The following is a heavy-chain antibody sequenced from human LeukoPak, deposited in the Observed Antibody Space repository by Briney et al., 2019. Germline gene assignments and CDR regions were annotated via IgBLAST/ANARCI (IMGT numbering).Heavy chain of an antibody. CDR1: GFIVSTNY. V-gene: IGHV3-53*01. J-gene: IGHJ4*02. CDR3: ARGVAAAGRGGR. D-gene: IGHD6-13*01. Sequence: GGSLRLSCAVSGFIVSTNYMSWVRQAPGKGLEWVSVIYSGGSTYYADSVKGRFTISRDNSNNTLYLQMNSLRAEDTAVYYCARGVAAAGRGGRWGQGTLVTVSS. CDR2: IYSGGST.